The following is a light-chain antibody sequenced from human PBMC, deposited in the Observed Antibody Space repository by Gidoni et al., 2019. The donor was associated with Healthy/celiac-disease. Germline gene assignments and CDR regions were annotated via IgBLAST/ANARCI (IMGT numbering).Light chain of an antibody. CDR2: EVS. J-gene: IGLJ1*01. CDR1: SSDVGSYNL. V-gene: IGLV2-23*02. Sequence: SALTQPAPVSGSPGPSITISCTGTSSDVGSYNLVSWYQQHPGKAPKLMIYEVSKRPSGVSNRFSGSKSGNTASLTISGLQAEDEADYYCCSYASSSLYVFGTGTKVTVL. CDR3: CSYASSSLYV.